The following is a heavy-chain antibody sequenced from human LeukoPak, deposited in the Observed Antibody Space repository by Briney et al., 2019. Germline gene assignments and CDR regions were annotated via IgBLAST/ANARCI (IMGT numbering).Heavy chain of an antibody. Sequence: PGGSLRLPCVGSGFTFSNYEINWVRQAPGKGLEWISYISSGGNIRYYADSVKGRVTISRDNAKNSAHLQMNSLRVEDTAIYYCARLYCGGDCDAFDIWGQGTMVTVSS. CDR1: GFTFSNYE. J-gene: IGHJ3*02. D-gene: IGHD2-21*02. V-gene: IGHV3-48*03. CDR2: ISSGGNIR. CDR3: ARLYCGGDCDAFDI.